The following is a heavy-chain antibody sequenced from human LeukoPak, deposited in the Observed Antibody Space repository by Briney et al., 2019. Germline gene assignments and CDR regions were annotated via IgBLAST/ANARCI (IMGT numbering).Heavy chain of an antibody. Sequence: ASVKVSCKASGYTFTGYYMHWVRQAPGQGLEWMGRINPNSGGTNYAQKFQGRVTMTRDTSISTAYMELSRLRSDDTAVYYCARVKVIITSFDYWGQGTLVTVSS. CDR1: GYTFTGYY. D-gene: IGHD3-10*01. J-gene: IGHJ4*02. CDR2: INPNSGGT. CDR3: ARVKVIITSFDY. V-gene: IGHV1-2*06.